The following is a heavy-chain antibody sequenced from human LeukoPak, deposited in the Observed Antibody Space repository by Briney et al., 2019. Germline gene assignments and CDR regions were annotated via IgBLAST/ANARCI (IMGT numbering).Heavy chain of an antibody. Sequence: GGSLRLSCAASGFTFSSYWMHWVRQAPGKGLEWVAVISYDGSNKYYADSVKGRFTISRDNSKNTLYLQMNSLRAEDTAVYYCASEMATIPHWGQGTLVTVSS. J-gene: IGHJ1*01. CDR2: ISYDGSNK. D-gene: IGHD5-24*01. CDR1: GFTFSSYW. V-gene: IGHV3-30-3*01. CDR3: ASEMATIPH.